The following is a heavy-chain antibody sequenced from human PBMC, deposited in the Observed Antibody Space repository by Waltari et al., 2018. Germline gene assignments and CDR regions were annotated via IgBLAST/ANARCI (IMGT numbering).Heavy chain of an antibody. CDR3: AKEIPYSNGWLHIDS. Sequence: EVQLVESGGGLVQPGGSLSLPCAASGFTLSCCGMIWVRQAPGKGLEWVSGITPGGAPYYADFVRGRFTISRDNSNNMLFLQMNSLRVDDTAIYYCAKEIPYSNGWLHIDSWGQGTLVSVPS. CDR2: ITPGGAP. CDR1: GFTLSCCG. D-gene: IGHD6-19*01. J-gene: IGHJ4*02. V-gene: IGHV3-23*04.